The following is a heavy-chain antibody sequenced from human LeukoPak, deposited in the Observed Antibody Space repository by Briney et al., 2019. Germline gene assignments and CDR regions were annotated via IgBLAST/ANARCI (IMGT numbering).Heavy chain of an antibody. CDR2: ISYDGSNK. D-gene: IGHD3-9*01. J-gene: IGHJ6*02. Sequence: GGSLRLSCAASGFTFSSYGMHWVRQAPGKGLEWVAVISYDGSNKYYADSVKGRFTISRDNSKNTLYLQMNSLRAEDTAVYYCANRGYDILTGYWNYYYYYGMDVWGQGTTVTVSS. V-gene: IGHV3-30*18. CDR1: GFTFSSYG. CDR3: ANRGYDILTGYWNYYYYYGMDV.